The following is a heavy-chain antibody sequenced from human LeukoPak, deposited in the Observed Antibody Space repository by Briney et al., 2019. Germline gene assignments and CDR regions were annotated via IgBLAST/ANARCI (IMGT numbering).Heavy chain of an antibody. J-gene: IGHJ4*02. CDR3: ARDYVDDIPMIKDY. CDR2: ISAYNGNT. Sequence: ASVKVSCTASGYTFTSYGISWVRQAPGQGLEWMGWISAYNGNTNYAQKLQGRVTMTRDTSTSTVYMELSSLRSEDTAVYYCARDYVDDIPMIKDYWGQGTLVTVSS. D-gene: IGHD2-8*01. CDR1: GYTFTSYG. V-gene: IGHV1-18*01.